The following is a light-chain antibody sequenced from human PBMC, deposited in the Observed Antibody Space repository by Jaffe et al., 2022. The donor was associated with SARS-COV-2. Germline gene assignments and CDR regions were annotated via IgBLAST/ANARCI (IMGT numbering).Light chain of an antibody. V-gene: IGKV1-5*03. CDR1: QSVSLW. CDR2: TAS. CDR3: QQYNSHSFMYS. Sequence: DIQMTQSPSTLSASVGDRVTITCRASQSVSLWLAWYQQKPGKAPKLLIHTASSLESGVPSRFSGSGSGTEFTLTISSLQPDDFATYYCQQYNSHSFMYSFGQGTKVEIK. J-gene: IGKJ2*03.